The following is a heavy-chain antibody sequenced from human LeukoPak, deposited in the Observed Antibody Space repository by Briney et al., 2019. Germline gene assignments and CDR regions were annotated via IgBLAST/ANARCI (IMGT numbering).Heavy chain of an antibody. D-gene: IGHD2-15*01. Sequence: ASVQVSCKASGYTFTGYYMHWVRQAPGQGLEWMGWINPNSGGTNYAQKFQGWVTMTRDTSISTAYMELSRLRSDDTAVYYCARAPHRCSGGSCLDYWGQGTLVTVSS. CDR2: INPNSGGT. CDR3: ARAPHRCSGGSCLDY. CDR1: GYTFTGYY. J-gene: IGHJ4*02. V-gene: IGHV1-2*04.